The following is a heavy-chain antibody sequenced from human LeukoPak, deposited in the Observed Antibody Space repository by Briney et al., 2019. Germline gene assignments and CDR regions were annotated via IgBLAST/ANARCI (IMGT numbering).Heavy chain of an antibody. Sequence: PSETLSLTCTVSGGSVSSGTYYWSWIRQPPGKGLEWIGYISYSGSTNYNPSLKSRVTMSVDKSKNQLVLTLNSVTAADTAVYYCARGLHRDYYDSIGHFDYWGQGILVTVSS. J-gene: IGHJ4*02. V-gene: IGHV4-61*01. CDR3: ARGLHRDYYDSIGHFDY. CDR1: GGSVSSGTYY. D-gene: IGHD3-22*01. CDR2: ISYSGST.